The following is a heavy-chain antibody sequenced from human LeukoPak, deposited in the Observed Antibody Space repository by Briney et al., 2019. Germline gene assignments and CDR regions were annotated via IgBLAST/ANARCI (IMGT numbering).Heavy chain of an antibody. V-gene: IGHV3-30-3*01. D-gene: IGHD3-22*01. J-gene: IGHJ4*02. CDR1: GFTFSSYA. CDR3: ARGYYDSPYFDY. Sequence: GGSLRLSCAASGFTFSSYAMHWVRQAPGKGLKWVAVISYDGSNKYYADSVKGRFTISRDNSKNTLYLQMNSLRAEDTAVYYCARGYYDSPYFDYWGQGTLVTVSS. CDR2: ISYDGSNK.